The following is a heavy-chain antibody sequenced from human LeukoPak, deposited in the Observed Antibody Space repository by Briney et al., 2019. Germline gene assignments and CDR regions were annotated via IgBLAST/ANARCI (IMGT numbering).Heavy chain of an antibody. D-gene: IGHD5-24*01. CDR1: GGTFSSYE. CDR3: ARGPWGRDGYNGVN. Sequence: SVKVSCKASGGTFSSYEISWVRQAPGQGLEWMGGIIPMFGTAKYAQKFQGRVTITADKSTSTAYMELSSLRSEDTAVYYCARGPWGRDGYNGVNWGQGTLVTVSS. J-gene: IGHJ4*02. V-gene: IGHV1-69*06. CDR2: IIPMFGTA.